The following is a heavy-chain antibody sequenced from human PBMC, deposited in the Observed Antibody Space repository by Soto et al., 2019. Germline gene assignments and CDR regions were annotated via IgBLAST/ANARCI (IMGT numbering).Heavy chain of an antibody. D-gene: IGHD3-16*02. CDR2: IYYSGST. CDR3: ASLLRLGELSLIDY. V-gene: IGHV4-39*01. J-gene: IGHJ4*02. CDR1: GGSISSSSYY. Sequence: QLQLQESGPGLVKPSETLSLTCTVSGGSISSSSYYWGWIRQPPGKGLEWIGSIYYSGSTYYNPSLKSRVTISVDTSKNQFSLKLSSVTAADTAVYYCASLLRLGELSLIDYWGQGTLVTVSS.